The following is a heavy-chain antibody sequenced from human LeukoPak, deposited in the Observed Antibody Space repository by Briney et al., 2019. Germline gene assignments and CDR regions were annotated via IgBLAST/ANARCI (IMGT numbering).Heavy chain of an antibody. J-gene: IGHJ4*02. D-gene: IGHD5-18*01. CDR3: ARGMNTAMALGYYFDN. V-gene: IGHV3-48*01. Sequence: GGSLRLSCAASGFTLSSYSMNWVRQAPGKGLEWISYIISSSSTIYYADSVKGRFTISRDNAKNSLFLQVNSLRAEDTAVYYCARGMNTAMALGYYFDNWGQGTLVTVSS. CDR1: GFTLSSYS. CDR2: IISSSSTI.